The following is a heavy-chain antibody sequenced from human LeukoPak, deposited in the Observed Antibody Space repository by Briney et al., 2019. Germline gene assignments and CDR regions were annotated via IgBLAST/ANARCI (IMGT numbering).Heavy chain of an antibody. Sequence: PSETLSLTCAVSGYSTSSGYYWGWIRQPPGKGLEWIGSIYHSGSTYYNPSLKSRVTISVDTSKNQFSLKLSSVTAADTAVYYCARGDYDILTGYYFWGQGTLVTVSS. CDR1: GYSTSSGYY. V-gene: IGHV4-38-2*01. D-gene: IGHD3-9*01. CDR3: ARGDYDILTGYYF. J-gene: IGHJ4*02. CDR2: IYHSGST.